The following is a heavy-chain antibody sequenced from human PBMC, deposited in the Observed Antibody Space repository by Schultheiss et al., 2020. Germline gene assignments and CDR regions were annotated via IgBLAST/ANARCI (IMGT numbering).Heavy chain of an antibody. CDR1: GGSISSYY. Sequence: SETLSLTCTVSGGSISSYYWSWIRQPPGKGLEWIGEINHSGSTNYNPSLKSRVTISVDTSKNQFSLKLSSVTAADTAVYYCARDMGDYVWGSYRYGMDVWGQGTMVTVS. V-gene: IGHV4-59*01. CDR2: INHSGST. CDR3: ARDMGDYVWGSYRYGMDV. J-gene: IGHJ6*02. D-gene: IGHD3-16*02.